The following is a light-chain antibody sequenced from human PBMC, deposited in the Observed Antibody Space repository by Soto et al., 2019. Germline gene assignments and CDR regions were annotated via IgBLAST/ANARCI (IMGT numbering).Light chain of an antibody. CDR2: ENH. CDR1: SSNIGNNY. CDR3: GTWDSSLSAVV. V-gene: IGLV1-51*02. Sequence: QSVLTQPPSVSAAPGQKVTISCSGSSSNIGNNYVSWYQQLPGTAPKLLIYENHKRPSGIPDRFSGSKSGTSATLGITGLQTGDEADDYCGTWDSSLSAVVFGGGTKLTVL. J-gene: IGLJ2*01.